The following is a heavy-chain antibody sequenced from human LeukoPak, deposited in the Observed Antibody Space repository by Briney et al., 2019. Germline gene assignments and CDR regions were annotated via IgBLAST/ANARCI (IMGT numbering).Heavy chain of an antibody. CDR2: VGPEDGET. CDR3: ATEGLIAVAGTVAFDI. J-gene: IGHJ3*02. V-gene: IGHV1-69-2*01. D-gene: IGHD6-19*01. CDR1: GYTFTVYY. Sequence: ASVKVSCKVSGYTFTVYYMHWVQQAPGKGLEWMGLVGPEDGETIYAEKFQGRVTIIADTSTDTAYMELSSLRSEDTAVYYCATEGLIAVAGTVAFDIWGQGTMVTVSS.